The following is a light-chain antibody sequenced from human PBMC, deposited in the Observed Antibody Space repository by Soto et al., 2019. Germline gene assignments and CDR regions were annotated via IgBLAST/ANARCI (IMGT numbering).Light chain of an antibody. J-gene: IGLJ1*01. CDR1: SSDIGDSNY. V-gene: IGLV2-14*03. CDR2: DVS. CDR3: SSFRSSSTSYV. Sequence: QSVLTQPASVSGSPGQSITISCTGTSSDIGDSNYVSWYQQHPGKAPKLVIYDVSNRPSGVSNRFSGSKSADTASLTISGLQAEDEAAYYCSSFRSSSTSYVFGTGTKVTVL.